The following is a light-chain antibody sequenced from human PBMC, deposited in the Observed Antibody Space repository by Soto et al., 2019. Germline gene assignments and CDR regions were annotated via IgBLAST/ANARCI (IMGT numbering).Light chain of an antibody. Sequence: VLTQTKATLSLSPGERSTLSCRTSLSVSVYLDWYQQKPGQAPRLLISDASNRATGIPARFSGSGSGTDFTLTISSLEPEDFAVYYCQQYGTSSRPFGQGSKVAIK. CDR1: LSVSVY. V-gene: IGKV3-11*01. J-gene: IGKJ1*01. CDR2: DAS. CDR3: QQYGTSSRP.